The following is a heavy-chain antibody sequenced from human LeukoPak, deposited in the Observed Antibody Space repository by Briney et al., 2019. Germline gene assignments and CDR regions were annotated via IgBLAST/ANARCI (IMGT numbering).Heavy chain of an antibody. J-gene: IGHJ6*03. CDR3: ARTGGSFYFYYYMDV. D-gene: IGHD1-26*01. CDR1: GGSFSGYY. V-gene: IGHV4-34*01. Sequence: SETLSLTCAVYGGSFSGYYWTWIRQPPGKGLEWIGEMNHSGSANYNPSLKSRVTISVDTSKNQFSLKLSSVTAADTAVYYCARTGGSFYFYYYMDVWGKGTTVTVSS. CDR2: MNHSGSA.